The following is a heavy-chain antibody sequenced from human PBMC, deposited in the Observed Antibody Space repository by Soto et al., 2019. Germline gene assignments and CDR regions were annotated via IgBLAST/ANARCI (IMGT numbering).Heavy chain of an antibody. Sequence: QVQLVQSGAEVKKPGSSVKVSCKASGGTFSSYAISWVRQAPGQGLEWMGGIIPIFGTANYAQKFQGRVTITADKSTSTAYMELSSLRSEDTAVYYCAREPGGYCSRTSCYIYYYGMDVWGQGTTVTVSS. J-gene: IGHJ6*02. CDR2: IIPIFGTA. V-gene: IGHV1-69*06. D-gene: IGHD2-2*02. CDR1: GGTFSSYA. CDR3: AREPGGYCSRTSCYIYYYGMDV.